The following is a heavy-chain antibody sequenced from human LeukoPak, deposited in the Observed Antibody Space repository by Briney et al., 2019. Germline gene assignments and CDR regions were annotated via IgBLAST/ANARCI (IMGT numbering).Heavy chain of an antibody. CDR1: GYTFTGYY. V-gene: IGHV1-2*02. CDR2: INPNSGVT. D-gene: IGHD5-18*01. CDR3: ARDLLLDS. Sequence: SVKVSCKASGYTFTGYYMHWARHAPGQGLEWMGWINPNSGVTNYAQNFQGRVTMTRDTSISTAFMELTSLRPDDTAVYYCARDLLLDSWGEGTLVTVSS. J-gene: IGHJ4*02.